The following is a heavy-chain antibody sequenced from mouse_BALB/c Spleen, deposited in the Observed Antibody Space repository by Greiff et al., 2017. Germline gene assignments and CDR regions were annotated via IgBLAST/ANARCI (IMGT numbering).Heavy chain of an antibody. CDR2: ISSGGSYT. CDR3: ARGDRGNFFDY. CDR1: GFTFSSYG. V-gene: IGHV5-6*01. Sequence: EVQVVESGGDLVKPGGSLKLSCAASGFTFSSYGMSWVRQTPDKRLEWVATISSGGSYTYYPDSVKGRFTISRDNAKNTLYLQMSSLKSEDTAMYYCARGDRGNFFDYWGQGTTLTVSS. D-gene: IGHD1-1*02. J-gene: IGHJ2*01.